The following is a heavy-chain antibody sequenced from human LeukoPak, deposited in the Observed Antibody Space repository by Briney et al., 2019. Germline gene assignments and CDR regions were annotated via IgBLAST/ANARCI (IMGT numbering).Heavy chain of an antibody. CDR2: IYSGGST. CDR1: GFNVSSTY. CDR3: ATDGAGFDT. V-gene: IGHV3-53*01. J-gene: IGHJ5*02. Sequence: GGSLRLSCAASGFNVSSTYMSWVRQAPGKGLEWVSIIYSGGSTYYADSVKGRFTISRDNAKKSLYLEMNNLRAEDTAVYYCATDGAGFDTWGQGVLVTVSS.